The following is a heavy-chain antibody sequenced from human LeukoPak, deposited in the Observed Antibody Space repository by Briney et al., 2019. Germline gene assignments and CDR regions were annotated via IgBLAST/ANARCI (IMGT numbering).Heavy chain of an antibody. J-gene: IGHJ4*02. V-gene: IGHV3-23*01. D-gene: IGHD6-13*01. CDR3: AKAYTSSWYYFDY. CDR1: GFTFSSYA. CDR2: ISGSGGST. Sequence: GGSLRLSCAASGFTFSSYAMSWVRQPPGKGLEWVSAISGSGGSTYYADSVKGRSTISRDNSKNTLYLQMNSLRAEDTAVYYCAKAYTSSWYYFDYWGQGTLVTVSS.